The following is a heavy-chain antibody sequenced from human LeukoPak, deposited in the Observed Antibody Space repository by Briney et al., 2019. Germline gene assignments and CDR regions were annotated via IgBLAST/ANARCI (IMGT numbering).Heavy chain of an antibody. CDR1: GFTFSNAW. CDR3: ATEYSESYYPGYFDL. CDR2: IKSKTDGGTI. D-gene: IGHD1-26*01. Sequence: GGSLRLSCAASGFTFSNAWMNWVRQAPGKGLEWVGRIKSKTDGGTIDYAAPVKGRFTISRDDSKNTLYLQTNSPKTEDTAVYYCATEYSESYYPGYFDLWGRGTLVTVSS. J-gene: IGHJ2*01. V-gene: IGHV3-15*07.